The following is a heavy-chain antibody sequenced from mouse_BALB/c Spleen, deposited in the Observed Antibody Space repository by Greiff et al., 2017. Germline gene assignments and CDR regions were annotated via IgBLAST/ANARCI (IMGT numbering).Heavy chain of an antibody. CDR1: GYSITSGYY. J-gene: IGHJ2*01. Sequence: EVQLVESGPGLVKPSQSLSLTCSVTGYSITSGYYWNWIRQFPGNKLEWMGSLSYDGSNNYNPSLKNRITITRDTSKNQFFLKLNAVTTEDTATYCCSRGVRRGFDYWGQGTTLTVSS. D-gene: IGHD2-14*01. V-gene: IGHV3-6*02. CDR2: LSYDGSN. CDR3: SRGVRRGFDY.